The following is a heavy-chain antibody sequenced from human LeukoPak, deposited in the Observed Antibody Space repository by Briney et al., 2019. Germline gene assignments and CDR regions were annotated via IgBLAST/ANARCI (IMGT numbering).Heavy chain of an antibody. D-gene: IGHD2-2*01. CDR2: INHSGST. J-gene: IGHJ5*02. CDR3: ARGAIVVVPAAWDPRNWFDP. V-gene: IGHV4-34*01. CDR1: GGSFSGYY. Sequence: SETLSLTCAVYGGSFSGYYWSWTRQPPGKGLEWIGEINHSGSTNYNPSLKSRVTISVDTSKNQFSLKLSSVTAADTAVYYCARGAIVVVPAAWDPRNWFDPWGQGTLVTVSS.